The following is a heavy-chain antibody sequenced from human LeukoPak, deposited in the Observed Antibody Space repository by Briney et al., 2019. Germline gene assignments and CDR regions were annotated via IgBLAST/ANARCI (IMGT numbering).Heavy chain of an antibody. Sequence: PSETLSLTCAVYTGSFNGSSWIWMRRPPGKGLEWIGEIYNSGSTIYNPSLKSRVTISVDTSKNQLSLNLNSVTAADTAVYYRVRAYDYWGQGTLVTVSS. V-gene: IGHV4-34*01. CDR1: TGSFNGSS. CDR2: IYNSGST. J-gene: IGHJ4*02. CDR3: VRAYDY.